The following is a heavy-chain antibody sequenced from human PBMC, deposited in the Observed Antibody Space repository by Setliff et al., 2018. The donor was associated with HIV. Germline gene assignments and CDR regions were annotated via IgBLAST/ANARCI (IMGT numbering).Heavy chain of an antibody. Sequence: GGSLRLSCAASGFTFDNYAMTWVRQAPGKGLEWVSSISLTGAATYYADSVKGRFTISRDNSKNTLYLQMNSLRAEDTAVYYCAKVFGTYYFDYWGQGTLVTVSS. CDR1: GFTFDNYA. D-gene: IGHD3-10*01. CDR2: ISLTGAAT. J-gene: IGHJ4*02. V-gene: IGHV3-23*01. CDR3: AKVFGTYYFDY.